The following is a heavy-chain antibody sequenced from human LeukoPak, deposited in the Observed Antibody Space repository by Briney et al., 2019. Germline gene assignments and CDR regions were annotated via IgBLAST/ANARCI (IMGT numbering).Heavy chain of an antibody. Sequence: GGSLRLSCAASGFTFSSYRMNWVRQAPGKGLEWVSYISSSSSTIYYADSVKGRFTISRDNAKNSLYLQMNSLRAEDTAVYYCARDLDYYDSSGYRYYFDYWGQGTLVTVSS. D-gene: IGHD3-22*01. CDR1: GFTFSSYR. CDR3: ARDLDYYDSSGYRYYFDY. J-gene: IGHJ4*02. CDR2: ISSSSSTI. V-gene: IGHV3-48*01.